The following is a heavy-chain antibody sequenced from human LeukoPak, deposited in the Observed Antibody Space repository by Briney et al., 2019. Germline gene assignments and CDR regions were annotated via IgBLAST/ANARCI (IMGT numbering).Heavy chain of an antibody. J-gene: IGHJ3*02. D-gene: IGHD3-9*01. Sequence: GGSLRLSCAAAGFTFSSYAMSWVRQAPGKGLERVSSISASGGTTYYADSVKGRFTISRDNSKNTLYLQINSLRAEDTAVYYCARDTADSYYDILTGGNAFDIWGQGTMVTVSS. V-gene: IGHV3-23*01. CDR2: ISASGGTT. CDR3: ARDTADSYYDILTGGNAFDI. CDR1: GFTFSSYA.